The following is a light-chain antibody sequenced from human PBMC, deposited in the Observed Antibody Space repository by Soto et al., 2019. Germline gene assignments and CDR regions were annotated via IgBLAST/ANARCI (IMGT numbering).Light chain of an antibody. V-gene: IGKV3-15*01. J-gene: IGKJ2*01. CDR2: RAS. CDR3: QQYNQWPPYT. Sequence: EIVMMPSPATLSVSPGESVTLSCRASQLFSSNLAWYQHKPGQAPRLLIYRASTRATGIPARFSGSGSGTEFTLTISSLQSEDVAVYYCQQYNQWPPYTFGQGIKVDIK. CDR1: QLFSSN.